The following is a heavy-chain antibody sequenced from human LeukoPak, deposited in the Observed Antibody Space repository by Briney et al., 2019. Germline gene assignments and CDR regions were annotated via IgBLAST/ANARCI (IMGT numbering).Heavy chain of an antibody. CDR2: ISRGGDYT. D-gene: IGHD3-9*01. J-gene: IGHJ6*02. V-gene: IGHV3-21*01. Sequence: GGSLRLSCAASGFTFSSYSMNWVRQAPAKGLEWVSSISRGGDYTYSEDSVKGRFTISRDNSKNTLYLQMNSLRAEDTAVYYCAKDLRYFDWLSDPYYYYGMDVWGQGTTVTVSS. CDR1: GFTFSSYS. CDR3: AKDLRYFDWLSDPYYYYGMDV.